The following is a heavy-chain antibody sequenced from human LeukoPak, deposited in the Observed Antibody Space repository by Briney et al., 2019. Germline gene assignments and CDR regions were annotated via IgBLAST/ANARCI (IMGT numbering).Heavy chain of an antibody. CDR1: GFTFSSYS. Sequence: QSGGSLRLSCTASGFTFSSYSMNWVRQAPGKGLEWVSAISGSGGSTYYADSVKGRFTISRDNSKNTLYLQMNSLRAEDTAVYYCAKDLPLWFGELFYGPWGQGTLVTVSS. CDR3: AKDLPLWFGELFYGP. J-gene: IGHJ5*02. D-gene: IGHD3-10*01. V-gene: IGHV3-23*01. CDR2: ISGSGGST.